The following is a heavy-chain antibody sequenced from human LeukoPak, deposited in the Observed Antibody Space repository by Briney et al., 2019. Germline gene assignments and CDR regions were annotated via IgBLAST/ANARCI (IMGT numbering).Heavy chain of an antibody. V-gene: IGHV1-46*01. Sequence: ASVKVSCKASGYTFTSYYMHWVRQAPGQGLEWMGIINPSGGSTSYAQKFQGRVTMTRDTSISTAYMELSGLRSDDTAVYYCARRSIFGVVPLDYWGQGTLVTVSS. J-gene: IGHJ4*02. D-gene: IGHD3-3*01. CDR3: ARRSIFGVVPLDY. CDR1: GYTFTSYY. CDR2: INPSGGST.